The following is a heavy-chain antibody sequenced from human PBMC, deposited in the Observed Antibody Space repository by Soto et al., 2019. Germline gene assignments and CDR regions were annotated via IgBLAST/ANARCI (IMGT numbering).Heavy chain of an antibody. CDR1: GSTFTNFW. Sequence: GGSLRLSCVASGSTFTNFWMSWVRQAPGKGLEWVANIKGDGSEKRYVDSVKGRFTISRDNTKNSVYLQMNSLRVEDTALYYCGRDEVRNGVGVWGPGTTVTVSS. V-gene: IGHV3-7*01. CDR2: IKGDGSEK. CDR3: GRDEVRNGVGV. J-gene: IGHJ6*02. D-gene: IGHD4-4*01.